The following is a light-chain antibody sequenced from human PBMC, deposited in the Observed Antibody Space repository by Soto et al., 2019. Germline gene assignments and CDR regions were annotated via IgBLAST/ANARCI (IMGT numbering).Light chain of an antibody. CDR3: QQYNSYPWT. J-gene: IGKJ1*01. CDR2: KAS. Sequence: DIQMTQSPSTLSASVGDRVTITCRASQSISSRLAWYQQKPRKAPKLQIYKASSLKSGVPSRFSGSGSGTEFTLTFSSLQPDDFETYYCQQYNSYPWTFGQETKVDIK. V-gene: IGKV1-5*03. CDR1: QSISSR.